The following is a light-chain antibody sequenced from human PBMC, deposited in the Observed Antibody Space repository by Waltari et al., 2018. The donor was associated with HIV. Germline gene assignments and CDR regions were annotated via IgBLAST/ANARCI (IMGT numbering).Light chain of an antibody. J-gene: IGLJ3*02. V-gene: IGLV2-8*01. CDR2: EVS. Sequence: QSALTQPPSASGSPGQSVTISCTGTSSDVGGYNYVPWYQQHPGKAPKPMIYEVSKRPSGFPDRFSGSKSGNTASLTVSGLQAEDEADYYCSSSRVFGGGTKLTVL. CDR3: SSSRV. CDR1: SSDVGGYNY.